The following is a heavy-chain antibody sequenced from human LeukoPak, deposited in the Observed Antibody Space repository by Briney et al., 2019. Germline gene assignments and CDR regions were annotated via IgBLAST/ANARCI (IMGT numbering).Heavy chain of an antibody. Sequence: GGSLRLSCVASGLTFSIHWMNWVRQAPGKGLECVANINQDGSDKYYVDSVKGRFTISRDNAKNSLYLQMNSLRAEDTAVYYCARDTAAYYYDSSGYYYGYWGQGTLVTVSS. CDR1: GLTFSIHW. CDR2: INQDGSDK. V-gene: IGHV3-7*01. J-gene: IGHJ4*02. CDR3: ARDTAAYYYDSSGYYYGY. D-gene: IGHD3-22*01.